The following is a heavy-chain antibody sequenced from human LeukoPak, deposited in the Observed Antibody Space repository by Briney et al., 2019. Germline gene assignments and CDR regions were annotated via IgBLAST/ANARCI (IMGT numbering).Heavy chain of an antibody. CDR1: GFTFSSYA. Sequence: GGSLRLSCAASGFTFSSYAMSWVRQAPGKGLEWVSAISGSGGSTYYADSVKGRFTISRDNSKNTLYLQMNSLRAEDTAVYYCAKGRAYCSGGSCYLDDAFDIWGQGTMVTVSS. V-gene: IGHV3-23*01. CDR3: AKGRAYCSGGSCYLDDAFDI. CDR2: ISGSGGST. D-gene: IGHD2-15*01. J-gene: IGHJ3*02.